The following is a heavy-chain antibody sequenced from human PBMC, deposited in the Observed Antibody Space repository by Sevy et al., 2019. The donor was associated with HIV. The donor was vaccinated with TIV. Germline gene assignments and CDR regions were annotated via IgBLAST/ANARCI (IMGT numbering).Heavy chain of an antibody. V-gene: IGHV3-21*01. CDR1: GFTFSSYS. D-gene: IGHD2-15*01. J-gene: IGHJ6*02. Sequence: GGSLRLSCAASGFTFSSYSMNWVRLAPGKGLEWVSSFSSSSSYIYYADSVKGRFTISRDNAKNSLYLQMNSLRAEDTAVYYCAHLAVAATPNYYYGMDVWGQGTTVTVSS. CDR2: FSSSSSYI. CDR3: AHLAVAATPNYYYGMDV.